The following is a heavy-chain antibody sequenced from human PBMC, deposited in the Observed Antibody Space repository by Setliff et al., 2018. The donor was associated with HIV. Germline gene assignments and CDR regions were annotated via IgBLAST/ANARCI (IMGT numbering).Heavy chain of an antibody. CDR1: GFTFSDYS. CDR2: IHSSSSRI. Sequence: PGESLKISCAASGFTFSDYSMNWFRQTPGKGLEWVSFIHSSSSRIYYADSVKGRFTVSRDNAKNSLYLQMNNLRAEDTAVYYCGRAPPYCSGGSCADYWGQGTLGTVSS. D-gene: IGHD2-15*01. V-gene: IGHV3-48*04. J-gene: IGHJ4*02. CDR3: GRAPPYCSGGSCADY.